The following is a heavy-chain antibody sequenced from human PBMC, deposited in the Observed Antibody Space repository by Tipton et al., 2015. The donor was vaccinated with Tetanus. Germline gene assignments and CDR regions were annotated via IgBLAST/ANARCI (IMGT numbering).Heavy chain of an antibody. CDR2: INHSGTT. CDR1: GGSFSGYL. CDR3: ARTPDYYYGMDV. Sequence: AGLVKPSKTLSLTCSVSGGSFSGYLWSWVRQPSGKGLEWIGEINHSGTTNYNPSLKSRVTISTDKSKNQVSLRLNSVTAADTAVYFCARTPDYYYGMDVWGQGTTVTVSS. V-gene: IGHV4-34*01. J-gene: IGHJ6*02.